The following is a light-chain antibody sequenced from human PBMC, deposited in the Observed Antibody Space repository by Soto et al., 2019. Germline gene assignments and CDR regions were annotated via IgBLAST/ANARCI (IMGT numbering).Light chain of an antibody. V-gene: IGKV1-5*01. J-gene: IGKJ2*01. CDR1: QSISNW. CDR2: DAS. CDR3: QQYNTYFYT. Sequence: DIQMTQSPSTLSASVGDSVTISCRARQSISNWLACYQQKPGKAPKLLIYDASTLEDGSPPRFSGSGSGTEFSLNIRSLRPDDFATYYCQQYNTYFYTFGQGTRLEIK.